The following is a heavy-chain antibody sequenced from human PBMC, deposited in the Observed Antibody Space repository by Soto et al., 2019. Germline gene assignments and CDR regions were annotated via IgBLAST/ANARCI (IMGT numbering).Heavy chain of an antibody. V-gene: IGHV3-30*03. D-gene: IGHD4-17*01. CDR3: ARGSAYSDYDLEY. CDR1: GFTFSNYA. CDR2: ISYDGSNK. J-gene: IGHJ4*02. Sequence: PGGSLRLSCAASGFTFSNYAMHWVRQAPGKGLEWVAVISYDGSNKYYADSVRGRFTISRDKSKNTLYLHMNSLRAEDTAVYYCARGSAYSDYDLEYWGQGTLVTVSS.